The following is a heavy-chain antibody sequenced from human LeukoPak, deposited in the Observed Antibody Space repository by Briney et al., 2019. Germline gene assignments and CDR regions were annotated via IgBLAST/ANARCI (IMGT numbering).Heavy chain of an antibody. CDR1: GGSISSYY. D-gene: IGHD6-13*01. Sequence: SETLSLICTVSGGSISSYYWSWIRQPPGKGLEWIGYVYDSGNTNYNPSLKSRVTIPVDTSKNQFSLKLTSVTAADTAVYYCARQNPAAAGQGLDYWGQGTLVTVSS. CDR3: ARQNPAAAGQGLDY. V-gene: IGHV4-59*08. J-gene: IGHJ4*02. CDR2: VYDSGNT.